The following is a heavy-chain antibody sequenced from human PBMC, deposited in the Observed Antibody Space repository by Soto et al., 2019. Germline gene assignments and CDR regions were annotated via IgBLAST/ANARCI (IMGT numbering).Heavy chain of an antibody. CDR3: ARVRRVRGVIKEVGRHYGLDV. CDR1: GFTFSSYG. CDR2: IWYDGSNK. Sequence: QVQLVESGGGVVQPGRSLRLSCAASGFTFSSYGMHWVRQAPGKGLEWVAVIWYDGSNKYYADSVKGRFTISRDNSKNTLYLQMNRLRAEDTAVYYCARVRRVRGVIKEVGRHYGLDVWGQGTTVTVSS. J-gene: IGHJ6*02. V-gene: IGHV3-33*01. D-gene: IGHD3-10*01.